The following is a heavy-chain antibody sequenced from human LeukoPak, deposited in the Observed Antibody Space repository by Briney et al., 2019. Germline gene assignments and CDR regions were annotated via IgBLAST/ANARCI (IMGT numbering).Heavy chain of an antibody. Sequence: GGSLRLSCAASGFTVSTNYMTWVRQAPGKGLEWVSLIYSGGSTNYSDSVKGRFTISRDNSKNTLYLQMNSLRAEDTAVYYCARDSYSYDSSGYFFPAGFDYWGQGTLVTVSS. CDR3: ARDSYSYDSSGYFFPAGFDY. CDR1: GFTVSTNY. CDR2: IYSGGST. D-gene: IGHD3-22*01. V-gene: IGHV3-66*01. J-gene: IGHJ4*02.